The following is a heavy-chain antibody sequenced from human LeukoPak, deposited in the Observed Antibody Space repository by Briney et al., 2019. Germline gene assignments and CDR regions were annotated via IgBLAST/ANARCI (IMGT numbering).Heavy chain of an antibody. D-gene: IGHD2-15*01. Sequence: GGSLRLSCAPSGFTFSSYSMNWVRQAPGKGLEWVSSISSSSSYIYYADSVKGRFTISRDNAKNSLYLQMNSLRAEDTAVYYCARAGAAAPRGSDYWGQGTLVTVSS. CDR1: GFTFSSYS. CDR2: ISSSSSYI. J-gene: IGHJ4*02. V-gene: IGHV3-21*01. CDR3: ARAGAAAPRGSDY.